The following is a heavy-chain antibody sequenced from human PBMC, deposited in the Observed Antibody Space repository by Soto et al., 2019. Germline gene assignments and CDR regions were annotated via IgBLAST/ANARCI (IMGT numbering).Heavy chain of an antibody. CDR2: ISADNGNT. CDR3: ARDRGSYYWLGEY. V-gene: IGHV1-18*01. Sequence: GASVKVSCKASGYTFTTFAMHWVRQAPGQGLEWMGWISADNGNTKYAQKLQGRVTMTTDTSTSTAYMELRSLRSDDTAVYYCARDRGSYYWLGEYWGQGTLVTVSS. CDR1: GYTFTTFA. J-gene: IGHJ4*02. D-gene: IGHD1-26*01.